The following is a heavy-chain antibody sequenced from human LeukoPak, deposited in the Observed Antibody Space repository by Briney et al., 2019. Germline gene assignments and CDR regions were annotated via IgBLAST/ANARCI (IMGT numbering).Heavy chain of an antibody. J-gene: IGHJ4*02. CDR2: IYSGGST. CDR1: GFTVSSNY. V-gene: IGHV3-53*01. D-gene: IGHD3-10*01. Sequence: GGSLRLPCAASGFTVSSNYMSWVRQAPGKGLEWVSVIYSGGSTYYADSVKGRFTISRDNSKSTLYIQMNSLRAEDTAVYYCARAKPKNMVRGLIMRRESRYYFDYWGQGTLVTVSS. CDR3: ARAKPKNMVRGLIMRRESRYYFDY.